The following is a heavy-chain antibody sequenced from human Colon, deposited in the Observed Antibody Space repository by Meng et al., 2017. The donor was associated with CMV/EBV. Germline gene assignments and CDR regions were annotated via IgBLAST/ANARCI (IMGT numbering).Heavy chain of an antibody. CDR3: GTFGGDFDY. V-gene: IGHV1-2*02. J-gene: IGHJ4*02. D-gene: IGHD3-3*01. Sequence: QVHLMQSGDGMREPGASVKVSCKASGYTFTGYLIHWVRQAPGQELEWMGWINPYSGDTIYAQKFEVGVTMTRDASITTAYLELSSLKSDDTAVYYCGTFGGDFDYWGQGTLVTVSS. CDR2: INPYSGDT. CDR1: GYTFTGYL.